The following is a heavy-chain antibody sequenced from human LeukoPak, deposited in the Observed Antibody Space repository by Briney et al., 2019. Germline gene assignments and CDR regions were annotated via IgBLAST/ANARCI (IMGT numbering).Heavy chain of an antibody. CDR3: ARDRYYYDSSGYYWLFDY. CDR1: GGSISSYY. D-gene: IGHD3-22*01. J-gene: IGHJ4*02. CDR2: IYTSRST. V-gene: IGHV4-4*07. Sequence: SETLSLTCTVSGGSISSYYWSWIRQPAGKGLEWIGRIYTSRSTNYNPSLKSRVTMSVDTSKNQFSLKLSSVTAADTAVYYCARDRYYYDSSGYYWLFDYWGQGTLVIVSS.